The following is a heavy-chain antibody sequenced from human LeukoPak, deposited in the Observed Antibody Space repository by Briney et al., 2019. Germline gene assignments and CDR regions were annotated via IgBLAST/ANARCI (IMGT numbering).Heavy chain of an antibody. CDR2: MNPSGNT. V-gene: IGHV1-8*01. J-gene: IGHJ4*02. CDR1: GYTFTTYD. D-gene: IGHD3-3*02. CDR3: ARGRSRRLSIFGVIQRSHYLDY. Sequence: ASVKVSCKASGYTFTTYDIYWVRQATGQGLEWMGWMNPSGNTFYAQTFRGRVTMTRNPSIRTAYMEVSGLTSDDTAVYYCARGRSRRLSIFGVIQRSHYLDYWGQGSLVTVSS.